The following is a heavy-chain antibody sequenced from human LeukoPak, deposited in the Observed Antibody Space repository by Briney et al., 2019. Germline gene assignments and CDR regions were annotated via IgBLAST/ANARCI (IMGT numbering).Heavy chain of an antibody. Sequence: GGSLRLSCAASGFTFSNYSMHWVRQAPGKGLEWVAVISYNGSTKYYADSVKGRFTISRDNSKNTLYLQMNSLRTEDTAVYYCARGTTAHVVVVAATFPLYYWGQGSLVTVSS. CDR1: GFTFSNYS. V-gene: IGHV3-30-3*01. CDR2: ISYNGSTK. D-gene: IGHD2-15*01. CDR3: ARGTTAHVVVVAATFPLYY. J-gene: IGHJ4*02.